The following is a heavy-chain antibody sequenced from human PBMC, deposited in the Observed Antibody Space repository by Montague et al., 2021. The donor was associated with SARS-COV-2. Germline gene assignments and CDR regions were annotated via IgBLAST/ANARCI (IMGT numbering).Heavy chain of an antibody. J-gene: IGHJ5*02. D-gene: IGHD2-15*01. V-gene: IGHV4-38-2*02. CDR3: ARERRYCSGGSCYSGWFDP. CDR1: GCSISSGYY. CDR2: IYHSGST. Sequence: ETLSLTCTVSGCSISSGYYWGWIRQPPGKGLEWIGSIYHSGSTYYNPSLKSRVTISVDTSENQFSLKLSSVTAADTAVYYCARERRYCSGGSCYSGWFDPWGQGTLVTVSS.